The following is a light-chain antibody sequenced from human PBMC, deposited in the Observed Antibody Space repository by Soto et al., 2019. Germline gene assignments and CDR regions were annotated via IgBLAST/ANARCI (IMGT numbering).Light chain of an antibody. V-gene: IGKV3-20*01. CDR1: QSVSSSY. Sequence: EIVLTQSPGTLSLSPGERATLSCRASQSVSSSYLAWYQQKPGQAPRLLIYGASCRATGIPDRFSGSGSGTDFTLTISRLEPEDFAVYYCQQYGSSPRNTFGQGTKLEIK. CDR3: QQYGSSPRNT. CDR2: GAS. J-gene: IGKJ2*01.